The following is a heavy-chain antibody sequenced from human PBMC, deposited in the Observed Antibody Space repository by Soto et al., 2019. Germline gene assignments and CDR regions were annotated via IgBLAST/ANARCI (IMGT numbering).Heavy chain of an antibody. CDR1: GYTFTSYD. D-gene: IGHD3-10*01. CDR3: ARSVGGSNVNFDY. J-gene: IGHJ4*02. Sequence: QVQLVQSGAEVRTPGASVKVSCKASGYTFTSYDINWVRQATGQGPEWMGWMNPDSGNTGYVQKFQGRVTRTRNNAISTAYMELSSLRSEDTAVYYCARSVGGSNVNFDYWGQGTLVTVSS. V-gene: IGHV1-8*01. CDR2: MNPDSGNT.